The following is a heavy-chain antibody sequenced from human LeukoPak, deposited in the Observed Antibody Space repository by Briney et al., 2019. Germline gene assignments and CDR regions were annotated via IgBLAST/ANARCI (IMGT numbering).Heavy chain of an antibody. J-gene: IGHJ4*02. D-gene: IGHD6-13*01. V-gene: IGHV4-61*02. CDR1: GGSISSGSYY. Sequence: SQTLSLTCTVSGGSISSGSYYWTWIRQPAGKGLEWIGRIYTSGSTNYNPSLKSRVTISVDTSKNQFSLKPSSVTAADTAVYYCAREGRTAAGIFYFAYWGQGTLVTVSS. CDR3: AREGRTAAGIFYFAY. CDR2: IYTSGST.